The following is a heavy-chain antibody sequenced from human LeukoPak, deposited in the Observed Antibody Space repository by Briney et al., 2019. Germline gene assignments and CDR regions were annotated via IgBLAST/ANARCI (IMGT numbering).Heavy chain of an antibody. CDR2: IYYSGST. CDR1: GGSISSSSYY. Sequence: SETLSLTCTVSGGSISSSSYYWGWIRQPPGKGLEWIGSIYYSGSTYYNPSLKSRVTIPVDTSKNQFSLKLSSVTAADTAVYYCARAGNYDFWSGYQNWFDPWGQGTLVTVSS. V-gene: IGHV4-39*07. D-gene: IGHD3-3*01. CDR3: ARAGNYDFWSGYQNWFDP. J-gene: IGHJ5*02.